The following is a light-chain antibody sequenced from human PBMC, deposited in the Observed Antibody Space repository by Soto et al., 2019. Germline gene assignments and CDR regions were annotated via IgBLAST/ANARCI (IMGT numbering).Light chain of an antibody. Sequence: QSVLTQPPSASGTPGQRVTISCSGSSSNVGSNTVNWYQQLPGTAPKLLIYSNNQRPSGLPDRFSGSKSGTSASLAISGLQSEDEADYYCAAWDDSLNGEVFGGGTQLTVL. J-gene: IGLJ2*01. V-gene: IGLV1-44*01. CDR3: AAWDDSLNGEV. CDR2: SNN. CDR1: SSNVGSNT.